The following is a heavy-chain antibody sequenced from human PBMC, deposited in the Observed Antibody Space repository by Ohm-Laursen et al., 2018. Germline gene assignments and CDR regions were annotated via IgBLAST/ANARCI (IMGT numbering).Heavy chain of an antibody. CDR1: GFTFNNFG. J-gene: IGHJ4*02. CDR2: VSYDERYK. D-gene: IGHD3-22*01. CDR3: ARVSGYDSSGYYYFDF. V-gene: IGHV3-30*03. Sequence: SLRLSCAASGFTFNNFGMHWVRQAPGKGLEWVAVVSYDERYKNYVDSVKGRFTVSRDNSKDTLYLQMNSLRNEDTAIYYCARVSGYDSSGYYYFDFWGQGTLVTVSS.